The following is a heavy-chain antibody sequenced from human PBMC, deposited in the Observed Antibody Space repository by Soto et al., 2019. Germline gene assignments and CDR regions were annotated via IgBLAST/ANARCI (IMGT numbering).Heavy chain of an antibody. CDR2: IIPVAGISGIA. D-gene: IGHD3-3*01. CDR3: AGGVDDCYYYGMDV. V-gene: IGHV1-69*10. Sequence: SVKVSCKASGGTFSTYGINWVRQAPGQGLEWMGGIIPVAGISGIANVGQKFHGRVTITADISTRSAYMGLSSLTSEDTAVYYCAGGVDDCYYYGMDVWGQGTTVTVSS. J-gene: IGHJ6*02. CDR1: GGTFSTYG.